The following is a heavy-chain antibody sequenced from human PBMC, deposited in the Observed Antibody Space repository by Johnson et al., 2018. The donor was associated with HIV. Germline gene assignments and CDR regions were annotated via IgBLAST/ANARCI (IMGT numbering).Heavy chain of an antibody. CDR3: GGRGFYSASYPI. V-gene: IGHV3-33*01. J-gene: IGHJ3*02. Sequence: QVQLVESGGGVVQPGRSLRLSCAASGFTFSSYGMHWVRQAPGKGLEWVAVIWYDGSNKYYADSVKGRFTISRDNSKNTLYLQMNSLRAEDTAVYYCGGRGFYSASYPIWGQGTMVTVSS. CDR2: IWYDGSNK. CDR1: GFTFSSYG. D-gene: IGHD1-26*01.